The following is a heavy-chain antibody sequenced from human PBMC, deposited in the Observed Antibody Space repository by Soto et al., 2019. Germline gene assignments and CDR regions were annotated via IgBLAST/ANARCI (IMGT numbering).Heavy chain of an antibody. CDR2: IKGDGSEK. D-gene: IGHD3-10*01. CDR1: RFTIGNYW. V-gene: IGHV3-7*01. CDR3: AAGFPPDF. Sequence: EVLLVESGGGVVQPGGSLTLSCAASRFTIGNYWMNWVRQAPGKGLEWVANIKGDGSEKYYVGSVEGRFTISRDNTKNSLDLQMNSLRVEDTAVYYCAAGFPPDFWGQGTLVTVSS. J-gene: IGHJ4*02.